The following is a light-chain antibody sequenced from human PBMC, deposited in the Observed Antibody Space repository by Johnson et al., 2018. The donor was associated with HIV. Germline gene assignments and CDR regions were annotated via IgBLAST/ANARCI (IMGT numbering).Light chain of an antibody. CDR1: SSNIGNNY. V-gene: IGLV1-51*01. Sequence: QSVLTQPPSVSAAPGQKVTISCSGSSSNIGNNYVSWYQQLPGTAPKLLIYDHNKRPSGIPDRFSGSKSGPSATLGITGLQTGDEAGHYCGIVDSSLSAYVFRTGTKVTVL. J-gene: IGLJ1*01. CDR3: GIVDSSLSAYV. CDR2: DHN.